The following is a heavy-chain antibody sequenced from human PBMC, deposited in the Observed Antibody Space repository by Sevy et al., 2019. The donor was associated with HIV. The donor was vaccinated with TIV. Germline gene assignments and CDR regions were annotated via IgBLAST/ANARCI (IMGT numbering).Heavy chain of an antibody. CDR2: INPNSGGT. D-gene: IGHD3-22*01. CDR1: GYTFTAYY. CDR3: ARMGDYYDSSGYYPLKF. Sequence: ASVKASCKASGYTFTAYYIHWVRQAPGQGLEWMGWINPNSGGTYFAKKFQDSVTLTTDMSVNTAYMELRSLRFDDTAVYYCARMGDYYDSSGYYPLKFWGQGTLVTVSS. J-gene: IGHJ4*02. V-gene: IGHV1-2*02.